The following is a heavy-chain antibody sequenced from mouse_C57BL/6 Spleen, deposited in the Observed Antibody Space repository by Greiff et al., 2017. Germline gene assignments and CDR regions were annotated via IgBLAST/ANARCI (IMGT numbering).Heavy chain of an antibody. CDR3: VRRRFYESGWYFDV. V-gene: IGHV10-1*01. D-gene: IGHD2-12*01. J-gene: IGHJ1*03. CDR1: GFSFNTYA. Sequence: EVKLQESGGGLVQPKGSLKLSCAASGFSFNTYAMNWVRQAPGKGLEWVARIRSKSNNYATYYADSVKDRFTISRDDSESMLYLQMNNLKTEDTAMYYCVRRRFYESGWYFDVWGTGTTVTVSS. CDR2: IRSKSNNYAT.